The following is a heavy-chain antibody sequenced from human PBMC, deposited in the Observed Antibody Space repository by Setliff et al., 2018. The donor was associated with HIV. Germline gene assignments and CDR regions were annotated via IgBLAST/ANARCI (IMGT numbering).Heavy chain of an antibody. D-gene: IGHD3-3*02. CDR1: GFTFTDYA. V-gene: IGHV3-23*01. CDR3: ARDGTTFLAAMDV. Sequence: PGGSLRLSCAASGFTFTDYAMTWVRQAPGEGLEWVSGISGGGDDTSDADSVKGRFTISRDNSKNTVYLQMNSLRADDTAVYYCARDGTTFLAAMDVWGKGTTVTVSS. CDR2: ISGGGDDT. J-gene: IGHJ6*03.